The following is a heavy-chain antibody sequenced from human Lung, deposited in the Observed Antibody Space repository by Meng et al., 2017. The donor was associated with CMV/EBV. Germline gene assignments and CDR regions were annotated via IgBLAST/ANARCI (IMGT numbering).Heavy chain of an antibody. D-gene: IGHD3-3*01. CDR1: GFTFSSSA. Sequence: GGSLRLSCAASGFTFSSSAMHWVRQAPGKGLEWVAVVSYDGSHKYYADSVKGRFTISRDNSKNSLYLQMNSLRPEDTAVYYCARGIKEWSYFYYHARDVWGQGSXVTVSS. J-gene: IGHJ6*02. CDR2: VSYDGSHK. CDR3: ARGIKEWSYFYYHARDV. V-gene: IGHV3-30*04.